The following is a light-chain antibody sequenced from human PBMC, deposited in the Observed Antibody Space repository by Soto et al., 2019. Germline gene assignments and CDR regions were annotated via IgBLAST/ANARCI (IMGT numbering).Light chain of an antibody. CDR1: SSTVGGFNV. CDR2: EGI. CDR3: CSYVGATTYV. V-gene: IGLV2-23*01. J-gene: IGLJ1*01. Sequence: QSALTQPASVSGPPGQSITISCTGTSSTVGGFNVVSWYQQHPGKAPKVIIYEGIKRPSGVSNRFSGSNSGSTASLTISGLQAEDEADYYCCSYVGATTYVFGTGTKVTVL.